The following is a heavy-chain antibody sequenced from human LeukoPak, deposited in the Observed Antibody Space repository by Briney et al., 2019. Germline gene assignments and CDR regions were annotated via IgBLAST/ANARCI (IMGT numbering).Heavy chain of an antibody. Sequence: ASVKVSCKASGYTFTSYDINWVRLATGQGLEWMGWMNPNSGNTGYAQKFQGRVTMTRNTSISTAYMELSSLRSEDTAVYYCARKPLFRGYYFDYWGQGTLVTVSS. J-gene: IGHJ4*02. V-gene: IGHV1-8*01. CDR1: GYTFTSYD. D-gene: IGHD3-16*01. CDR2: MNPNSGNT. CDR3: ARKPLFRGYYFDY.